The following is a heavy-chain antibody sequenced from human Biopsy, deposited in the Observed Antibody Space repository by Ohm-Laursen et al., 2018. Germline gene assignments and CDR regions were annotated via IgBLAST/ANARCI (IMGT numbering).Heavy chain of an antibody. D-gene: IGHD4-23*01. V-gene: IGHV4-34*01. CDR3: GNEVHGKDY. Sequence: VSLTCAVYGESFTGYYWSWVRQTPGKGLEWIGEINHSGRTNYNPSLKNRVNISADKSDNQFSLKLTSVTSADSAVYFCGNEVHGKDYWGLGALVTVSS. J-gene: IGHJ4*02. CDR1: GESFTGYY. CDR2: INHSGRT.